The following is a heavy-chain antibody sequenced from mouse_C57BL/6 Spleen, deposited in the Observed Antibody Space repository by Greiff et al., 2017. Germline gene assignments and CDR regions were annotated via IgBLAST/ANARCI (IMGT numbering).Heavy chain of an antibody. Sequence: EVMLVESGGGLVKPGGSLKLSCAASGFTFSSYAMSWVRQTPEKRLEWVATISDGGSYTYYPDNVKGRFTISRDNAKNNLYLQMSHLKSEDTAMYYCARDLYDGYRTGAMDYWGQGTSVTVSS. J-gene: IGHJ4*01. V-gene: IGHV5-4*01. D-gene: IGHD2-3*01. CDR1: GFTFSSYA. CDR3: ARDLYDGYRTGAMDY. CDR2: ISDGGSYT.